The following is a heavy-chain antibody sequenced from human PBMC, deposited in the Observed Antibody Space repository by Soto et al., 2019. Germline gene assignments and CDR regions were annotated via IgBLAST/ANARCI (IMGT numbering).Heavy chain of an antibody. D-gene: IGHD3-10*01. CDR3: ASQDQYYYGSGSYHPFDP. V-gene: IGHV1-18*01. CDR1: GYTFTSYG. CDR2: ISAYNGNT. Sequence: VASVKVSCKASGYTFTSYGISWVRQAPGQGLEWMGWISAYNGNTNYAQKLQGRVTMTTDTSTSTAYMELRSLRSDDTAVYYCASQDQYYYGSGSYHPFDPWGQGTLVTVSS. J-gene: IGHJ5*02.